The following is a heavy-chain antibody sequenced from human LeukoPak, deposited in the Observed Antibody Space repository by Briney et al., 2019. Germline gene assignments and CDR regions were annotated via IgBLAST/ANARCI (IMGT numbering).Heavy chain of an antibody. Sequence: GRSLRLSCAASGFTFSSYGMHWVRQAPGKGLEWVAVISYDGSNKYYADSVKGRFTISRDNSKNTLYLQMNSLRAEDTAVYYCAKDFGRITMVRGCLDYWGQGTLVTVSS. CDR2: ISYDGSNK. CDR1: GFTFSSYG. J-gene: IGHJ4*02. D-gene: IGHD3-10*01. V-gene: IGHV3-30*18. CDR3: AKDFGRITMVRGCLDY.